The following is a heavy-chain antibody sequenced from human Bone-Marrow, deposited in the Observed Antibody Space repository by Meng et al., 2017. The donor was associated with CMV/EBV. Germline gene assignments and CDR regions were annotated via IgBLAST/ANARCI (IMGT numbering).Heavy chain of an antibody. Sequence: GSLRLSCAGYGGSFSGYYWSWIRQPPGKGLEWIGEINHSGSTNYNPSLKSRVTISVDTSKNQFSLKLSSVTAADTAVYYCARGLNGMDVWGQGTTVTVSS. CDR2: INHSGST. CDR3: ARGLNGMDV. V-gene: IGHV4-34*01. J-gene: IGHJ6*02. CDR1: GGSFSGYY.